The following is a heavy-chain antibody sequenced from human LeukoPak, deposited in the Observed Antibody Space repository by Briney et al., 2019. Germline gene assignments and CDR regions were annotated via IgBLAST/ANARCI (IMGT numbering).Heavy chain of an antibody. CDR1: GFTFSIYS. CDR2: ISSSSSYI. D-gene: IGHD1-20*01. J-gene: IGHJ4*02. V-gene: IGHV3-21*01. CDR3: ARPLSGTTDFDY. Sequence: GGSLRLSCAASGFTFSIYSMNWVRQAPGKGLEWVSSISSSSSYIYYADSVKGRFTISRDNAKNSLYLQMNSLRAEDTAVYYCARPLSGTTDFDYWGQGTLVTVSS.